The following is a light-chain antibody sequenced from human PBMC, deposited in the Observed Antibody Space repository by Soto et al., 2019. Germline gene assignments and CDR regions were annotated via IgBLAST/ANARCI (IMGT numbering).Light chain of an antibody. CDR3: SSYTSSSIPYV. Sequence: QSALTQPASVSGSPGQSITISCTGTSSDVGGYNYVSWYQQHPGKAPKLMIYDVSNRPSGVSNRFSGSKSGNTASLTISGLQAEDEADYYCSSYTSSSIPYVFGTGTKATVL. CDR1: SSDVGGYNY. J-gene: IGLJ1*01. CDR2: DVS. V-gene: IGLV2-14*01.